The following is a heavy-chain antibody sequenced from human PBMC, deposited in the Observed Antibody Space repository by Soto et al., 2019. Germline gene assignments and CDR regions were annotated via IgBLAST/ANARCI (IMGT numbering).Heavy chain of an antibody. J-gene: IGHJ6*02. D-gene: IGHD3-3*01. CDR3: ARKRFLEWLSPPYYYYGMDV. CDR2: INHSGST. Sequence: SETLSLTCAVYGGSFSGFYWSWIRQPPGKGLEWIGEINHSGSTNYNPSLKSRVTISVDTSKNQFSLKLSSVTAADTAVYYCARKRFLEWLSPPYYYYGMDVWGQGTTVTVSS. CDR1: GGSFSGFY. V-gene: IGHV4-34*01.